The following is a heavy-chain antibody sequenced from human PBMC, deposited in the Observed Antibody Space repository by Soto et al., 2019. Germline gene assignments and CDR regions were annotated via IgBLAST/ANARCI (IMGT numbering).Heavy chain of an antibody. V-gene: IGHV3-48*02. CDR2: ISSSSSNI. CDR1: GFTFSNHA. CDR3: ARDRTYYYGSGSYYNPSFDI. D-gene: IGHD3-10*01. Sequence: GGSLSLSCAASGFTFSNHAMNWVRQAPGKGLEWVSTISSSSSNIYYADSVKGRFTISRDNAKNSLYLQMNSLRDEDTAVYYCARDRTYYYGSGSYYNPSFDIWGQGTMVTVSS. J-gene: IGHJ3*02.